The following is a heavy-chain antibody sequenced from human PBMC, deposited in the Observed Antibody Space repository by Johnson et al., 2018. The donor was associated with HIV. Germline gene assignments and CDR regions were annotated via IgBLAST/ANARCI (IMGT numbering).Heavy chain of an antibody. D-gene: IGHD2-2*01. CDR3: ARDATYRKYVLTSFDI. V-gene: IGHV3-7*05. Sequence: VQLVESGGGVVQPGGSLRLSCSASGFTFSSYWMAWVRQAPGKGLEWVANIKQDGSEKHYLDSVKGRFTISRDNAKNSLYLQMNTLRAEDTAVYYCARDATYRKYVLTSFDIWGQGTMVTVSS. CDR1: GFTFSSYW. CDR2: IKQDGSEK. J-gene: IGHJ3*02.